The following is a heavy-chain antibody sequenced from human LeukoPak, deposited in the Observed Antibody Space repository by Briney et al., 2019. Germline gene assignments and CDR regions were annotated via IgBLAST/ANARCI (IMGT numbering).Heavy chain of an antibody. CDR3: ARDRSSWYYFDY. J-gene: IGHJ4*02. D-gene: IGHD6-13*01. V-gene: IGHV4-34*01. CDR2: INHSEST. Sequence: SETLSLTCAVYGGSFSGYYWSWIRQPPGKGLEWIGEINHSESTNYNPSLKSRVTISVDTSKNQFSLKLSSVTAADTAVYYCARDRSSWYYFDYWGQGTLVTVSS. CDR1: GGSFSGYY.